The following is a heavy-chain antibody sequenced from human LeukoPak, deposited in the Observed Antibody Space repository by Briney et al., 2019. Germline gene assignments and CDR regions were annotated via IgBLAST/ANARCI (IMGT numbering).Heavy chain of an antibody. J-gene: IGHJ4*02. D-gene: IGHD3-9*01. CDR2: ISYDGSNK. CDR3: AKVFYDILTGYLGGIDY. CDR1: GFTFGSYG. Sequence: GRSLRLSCAASGFTFGSYGMHWVRQAPGKGLEWVAVISYDGSNKYYADSVKGRFTISRDNSKNTLYLQMNSLRAEDTAVYYCAKVFYDILTGYLGGIDYWGQGTLVTVSS. V-gene: IGHV3-30*18.